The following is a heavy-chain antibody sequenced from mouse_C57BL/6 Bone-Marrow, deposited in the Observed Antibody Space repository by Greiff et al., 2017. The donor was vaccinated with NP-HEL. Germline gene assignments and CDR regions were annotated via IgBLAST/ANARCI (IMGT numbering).Heavy chain of an antibody. Sequence: EVQLQQSGAELVKPGASVKLSCTASGFNIKDYYMHWVKQRTEQGLEWIGRIDPEDGETKYAPQFQGKAPITADTSSNTAYLQLSSLTSEDTAVYYCARWGYYYGSSFHWYFDVWGTGTTVTVSS. CDR3: ARWGYYYGSSFHWYFDV. CDR2: IDPEDGET. CDR1: GFNIKDYY. V-gene: IGHV14-2*01. J-gene: IGHJ1*03. D-gene: IGHD1-1*01.